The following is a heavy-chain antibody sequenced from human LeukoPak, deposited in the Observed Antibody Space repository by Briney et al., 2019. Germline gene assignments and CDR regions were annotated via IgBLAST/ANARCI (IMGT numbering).Heavy chain of an antibody. CDR2: INPSGGST. CDR1: GYTFTSYY. Sequence: VASVKVSCKASGYTFTSYYMHWVRQAPGQGLEWMGIINPSGGSTSYAQKFQGRVTMTRDTSISTAYMELSRLRSDDTAVYYCARVRAVAGTDPFPAFEYWGQGTLVTVSS. CDR3: ARVRAVAGTDPFPAFEY. D-gene: IGHD6-19*01. V-gene: IGHV1-46*01. J-gene: IGHJ4*02.